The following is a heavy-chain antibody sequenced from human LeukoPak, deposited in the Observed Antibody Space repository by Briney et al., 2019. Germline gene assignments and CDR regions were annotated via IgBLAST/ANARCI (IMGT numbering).Heavy chain of an antibody. D-gene: IGHD3-16*02. CDR3: AREHLYYDYVWGSYRSTSPIDY. Sequence: GGSLRLSCAASGFTFSSYWMSWVRQAPGKGLEWVANIKQDGSEKYYVDSVKGRFTISRDNAKNSLYLQMNSLRAEDTAVYYCAREHLYYDYVWGSYRSTSPIDYWGQGTLVTVSS. CDR2: IKQDGSEK. V-gene: IGHV3-7*01. J-gene: IGHJ4*02. CDR1: GFTFSSYW.